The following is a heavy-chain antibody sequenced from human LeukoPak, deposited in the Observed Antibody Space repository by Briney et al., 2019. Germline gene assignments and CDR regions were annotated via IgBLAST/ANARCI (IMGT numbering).Heavy chain of an antibody. CDR3: AGDSPVAGTFDY. J-gene: IGHJ4*02. CDR1: GFTFSSYS. V-gene: IGHV3-21*01. D-gene: IGHD6-19*01. Sequence: GGSLRLSCAASGFTFSSYSMNWVRQAPGKGLEWVSSISSSSSYIYYADSVKGRFTISRDNAKNSLYLQMNSLRAEDTAVYYCAGDSPVAGTFDYWGQGTLVTVSS. CDR2: ISSSSSYI.